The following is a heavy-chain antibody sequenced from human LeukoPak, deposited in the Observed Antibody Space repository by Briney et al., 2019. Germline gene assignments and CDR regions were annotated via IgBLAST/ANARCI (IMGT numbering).Heavy chain of an antibody. CDR3: ATWAGTAPDFSGPFDY. D-gene: IGHD4-11*01. V-gene: IGHV3-48*01. CDR2: ISSGGRS. J-gene: IGHJ4*02. Sequence: GGSLRLSCAASGFGFSTHGMNWVRQAPGKGLEWISYISSGGRSYYADSVTGRFSISRDNAKNTLFLQMYSVRAEDTSVYYCATWAGTAPDFSGPFDYWGQGILVTVSS. CDR1: GFGFSTHG.